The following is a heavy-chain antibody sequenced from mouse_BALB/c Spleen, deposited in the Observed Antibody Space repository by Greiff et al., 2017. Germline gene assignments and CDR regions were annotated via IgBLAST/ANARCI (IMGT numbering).Heavy chain of an antibody. J-gene: IGHJ2*01. CDR1: GYTFTSYW. V-gene: IGHV1-69*02. CDR3: TREGTTVVAPFDY. Sequence: QVQLQQSGAELVRPGASVKLSCKASGYTFTSYWINWVKQRPGQGLEWIGNIYPSDSYTNYNQKFKDKATLTVDKSSSTAYMQLSSPTSEDSAVYYCTREGTTVVAPFDYWGQGTTLTVSS. CDR2: IYPSDSYT. D-gene: IGHD1-1*01.